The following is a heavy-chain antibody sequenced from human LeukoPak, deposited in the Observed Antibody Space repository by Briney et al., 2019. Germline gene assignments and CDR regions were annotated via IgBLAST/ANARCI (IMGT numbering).Heavy chain of an antibody. CDR1: GGSFSGYY. J-gene: IGHJ4*02. D-gene: IGHD1-26*01. Sequence: SETLSLTCAVYGGSFSGYYWSWIRQPPGKGLEWIGEINHSGSTNYNPSLKSRVTISVDRSKNQFSLKLSSVTAADTAVYYCARVAVGATNVIYDYWGQGTLVTVSS. CDR2: INHSGST. CDR3: ARVAVGATNVIYDY. V-gene: IGHV4-34*01.